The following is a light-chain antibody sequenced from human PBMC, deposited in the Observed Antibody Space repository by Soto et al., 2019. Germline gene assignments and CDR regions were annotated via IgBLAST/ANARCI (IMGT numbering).Light chain of an antibody. CDR1: SSNIGSHT. Sequence: QAVVTQPPSASGTPGQGVTISCSGSSSNIGSHTVNWYQQLPGTAPKLLIYTNDQRPSWVPDRFSGSKSGTSASLAISGLQSEDEADYFCAAWDDSLSGLVFGGGTKLTVL. V-gene: IGLV1-44*01. CDR3: AAWDDSLSGLV. CDR2: TND. J-gene: IGLJ2*01.